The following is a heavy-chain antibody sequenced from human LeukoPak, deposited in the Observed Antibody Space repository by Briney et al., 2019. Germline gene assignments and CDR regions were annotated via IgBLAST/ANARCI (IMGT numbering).Heavy chain of an antibody. CDR1: GYTFTGYY. Sequence: ASVKVSCKASGYTFTGYYMHWVRQAPGQGLEWMGWLNPNSGGTNYAQKFQGRVTMTRDTSISTAYMELSRLRSDDTAVYYCAREAAAGTALDYYYMDVWGKGTTVTVSS. J-gene: IGHJ6*03. CDR2: LNPNSGGT. CDR3: AREAAAGTALDYYYMDV. D-gene: IGHD6-13*01. V-gene: IGHV1-2*02.